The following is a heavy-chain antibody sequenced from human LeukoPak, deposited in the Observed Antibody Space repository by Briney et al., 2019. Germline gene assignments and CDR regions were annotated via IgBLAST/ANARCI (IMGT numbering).Heavy chain of an antibody. CDR2: TWYDGSNK. CDR1: GFTFSSYG. D-gene: IGHD5-12*01. J-gene: IGHJ4*02. CDR3: AKDSGYERAPFDY. Sequence: PGRSLRLSCAASGFTFSSYGMHWVRQAPGQGLEGVAVTWYDGSNKYYADSVKGRFTISRDNSKNTLYLQMNSLRAEDTSVYYCAKDSGYERAPFDYWGQGTLVTVSS. V-gene: IGHV3-33*06.